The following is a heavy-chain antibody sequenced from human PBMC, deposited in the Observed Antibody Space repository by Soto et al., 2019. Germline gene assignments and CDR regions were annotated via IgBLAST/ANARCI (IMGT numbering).Heavy chain of an antibody. CDR1: GGSISSHY. D-gene: IGHD6-19*01. V-gene: IGHV4-4*07. CDR3: AKELKPYNSGWYFALS. Sequence: SETLSLTCTVSGGSISSHYWSWIRQPAGKGLEWIGRIYLSGNTKINPSLKNRVAMSVDASKNQFSLNLKSVTAADTAVYYCAKELKPYNSGWYFALSGGQGTLVTVSS. CDR2: IYLSGNT. J-gene: IGHJ4*02.